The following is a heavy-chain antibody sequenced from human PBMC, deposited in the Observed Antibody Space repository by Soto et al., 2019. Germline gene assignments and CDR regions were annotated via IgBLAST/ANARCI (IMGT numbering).Heavy chain of an antibody. CDR1: GFTFSSYS. CDR2: ISSSSSYI. Sequence: EVQLVESGGGLVKPGGSLRLSCAASGFTFSSYSMNWVRQAPGKGLEWVSPISSSSSYIYYGDSVKGRFTISRDNAKNSLYLQMNSLRAEDTATYYCARVHYYDSSGFYLWGQGTLVTVSS. V-gene: IGHV3-21*01. D-gene: IGHD3-22*01. CDR3: ARVHYYDSSGFYL. J-gene: IGHJ4*02.